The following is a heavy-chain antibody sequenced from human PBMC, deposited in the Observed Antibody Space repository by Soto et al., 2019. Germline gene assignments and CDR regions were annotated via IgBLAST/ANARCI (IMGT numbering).Heavy chain of an antibody. J-gene: IGHJ5*02. CDR2: ISSSSSTI. CDR3: ARDGGGYNWNDGGIDP. Sequence: EVQLVESGGGLVQPGGSLRLSCAASGFTFSSYSMNWVRQAPGKRLEWVSYISSSSSTIYYADSVKGRFTISRDNAKNSLYLQMNSLRDEDTAVYYCARDGGGYNWNDGGIDPWGQGTLVTVSS. V-gene: IGHV3-48*02. D-gene: IGHD1-1*01. CDR1: GFTFSSYS.